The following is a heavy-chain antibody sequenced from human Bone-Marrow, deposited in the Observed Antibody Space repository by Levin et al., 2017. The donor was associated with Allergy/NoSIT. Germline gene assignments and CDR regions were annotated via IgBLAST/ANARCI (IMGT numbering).Heavy chain of an antibody. Sequence: KISCKASGGTFSSYAISWVRQAPGQGLEWMGGIIPIFGTANYAQKFQGRVTITADKSTSTAYMELSSLRSEDTAVYYCARSLGYCSSTSCYAYNWFDPWGQGTLVTVSS. J-gene: IGHJ5*02. V-gene: IGHV1-69*06. D-gene: IGHD2-2*01. CDR2: IIPIFGTA. CDR1: GGTFSSYA. CDR3: ARSLGYCSSTSCYAYNWFDP.